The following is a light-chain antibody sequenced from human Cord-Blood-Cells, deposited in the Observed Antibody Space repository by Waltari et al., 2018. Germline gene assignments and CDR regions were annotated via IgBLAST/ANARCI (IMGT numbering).Light chain of an antibody. CDR2: DAS. CDR1: NIGSKS. CDR3: QVWDSSSDHVV. Sequence: SYVLTQPPSVSVAPGKTARITCGGNNIGSKSVHWDQQKPGQAPVLVVYDASDRPSWITERFSGSNSGNTATLTISRVEAGDEADYYCQVWDSSSDHVVFGGGTKLTVL. J-gene: IGLJ2*01. V-gene: IGLV3-21*03.